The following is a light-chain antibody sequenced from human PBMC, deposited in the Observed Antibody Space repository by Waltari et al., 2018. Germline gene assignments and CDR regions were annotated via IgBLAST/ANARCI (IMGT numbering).Light chain of an antibody. CDR2: EGS. CDR1: NSYVGCYNL. J-gene: IGLJ3*02. Sequence: QSALIQPASVSGSPGQSITMSSTATNSYVGCYNLVSWYQQHPGKAPKFLIYEGSKRPSGVSYRFSGSKSGNTASLTISGLQADDEADYYCSSYAGSGSPRVFGGGTKLTVL. CDR3: SSYAGSGSPRV. V-gene: IGLV2-23*01.